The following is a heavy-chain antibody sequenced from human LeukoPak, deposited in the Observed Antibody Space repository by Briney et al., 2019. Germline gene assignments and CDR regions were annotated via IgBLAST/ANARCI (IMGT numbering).Heavy chain of an antibody. Sequence: SGGSLRLSCAASGFTFSSYGMHWVRQAPGKGLEWVAVISYDGSNKYYADSVKGRFTISRDNSKNTLYLQMNSLRAEDTAVYYCAKQATRAARPDYGYYFDYWGQGTLVTVSS. D-gene: IGHD6-6*01. CDR2: ISYDGSNK. CDR3: AKQATRAARPDYGYYFDY. J-gene: IGHJ4*02. CDR1: GFTFSSYG. V-gene: IGHV3-30*18.